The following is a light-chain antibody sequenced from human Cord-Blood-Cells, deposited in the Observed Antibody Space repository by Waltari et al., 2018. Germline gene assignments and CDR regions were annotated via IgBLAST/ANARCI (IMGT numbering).Light chain of an antibody. J-gene: IGKJ2*01. V-gene: IGKV3-20*01. CDR2: GAS. Sequence: EIVLTQSPGTLSLSPGERASQSVSSSYLAWYQQKPGQAPRLLIYGASSRATGIPDRFSGSGSGTDFTLTISRLEPEDFAVYYCQQYGSSPMYTFGQGTKLEIK. CDR1: QSVSSSY. CDR3: QQYGSSPMYT.